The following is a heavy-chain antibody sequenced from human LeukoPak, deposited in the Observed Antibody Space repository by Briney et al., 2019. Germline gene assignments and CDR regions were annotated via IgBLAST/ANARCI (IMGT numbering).Heavy chain of an antibody. D-gene: IGHD2-2*01. Sequence: SETLSLTCGVSGGSISGSGYYWGWIRQPPGKGLEWIGSIYYSGSTYYNPSLKSRVTISVDTSKNQFSLKLSSVTAADTALYYCARHGGCSSTSCYSPLDYWGQGTLVTVSS. CDR3: ARHGGCSSTSCYSPLDY. CDR2: IYYSGST. V-gene: IGHV4-39*01. CDR1: GGSISGSGYY. J-gene: IGHJ4*02.